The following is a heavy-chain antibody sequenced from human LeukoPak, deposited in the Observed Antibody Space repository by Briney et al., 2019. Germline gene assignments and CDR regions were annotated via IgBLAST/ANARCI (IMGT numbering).Heavy chain of an antibody. Sequence: GGSLRLSCAASGFTFSDFAMSWVRLAPGQGLKWVSTISNLGGSTNFADSVRGRFTISRDNSKNTLYLQMNRLRAEDTALYYCTKDGLRGYDFDCWGQGALVTVSS. J-gene: IGHJ5*01. V-gene: IGHV3-23*01. D-gene: IGHD5-12*01. CDR2: ISNLGGST. CDR1: GFTFSDFA. CDR3: TKDGLRGYDFDC.